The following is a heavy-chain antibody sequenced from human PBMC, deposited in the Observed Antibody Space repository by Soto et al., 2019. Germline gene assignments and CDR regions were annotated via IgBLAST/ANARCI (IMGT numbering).Heavy chain of an antibody. D-gene: IGHD4-4*01. CDR2: IIPIFGTA. CDR3: ARDRFVGGNYLPDY. Sequence: GASVKVSGKASGGTFSSYAISWVRQAPGQGFEWMGGIIPIFGTANYAQKFQGRVTITADESTSTAYMELSSLRSEDTAVYYCARDRFVGGNYLPDYWGQGTLVTVSS. CDR1: GGTFSSYA. J-gene: IGHJ4*02. V-gene: IGHV1-69*13.